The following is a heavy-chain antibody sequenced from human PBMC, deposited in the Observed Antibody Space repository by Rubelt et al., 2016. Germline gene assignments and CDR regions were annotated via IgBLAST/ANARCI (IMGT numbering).Heavy chain of an antibody. Sequence: QLQLRESGPGLVKPAETPSLACSVSGGSISSVGFFWGWVRQTSRTGLDWIGSLSIDGRIFYNSSLRSRITISLDTSKNQFSLKVTSVTAADTAVYFCARHRIVRDMTVGGWFDPWGQGALATVSS. J-gene: IGHJ5*02. V-gene: IGHV4-39*01. CDR2: LSIDGRI. CDR3: ARHRIVRDMTVGGWFDP. CDR1: GGSISSVGFF. D-gene: IGHD2/OR15-2a*01.